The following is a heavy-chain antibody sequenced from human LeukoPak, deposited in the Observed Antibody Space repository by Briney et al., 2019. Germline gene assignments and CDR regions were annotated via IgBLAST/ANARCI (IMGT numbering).Heavy chain of an antibody. CDR3: ARERIPAAGTSTGFDY. CDR1: GGSISSYY. V-gene: IGHV4-59*01. J-gene: IGHJ4*02. D-gene: IGHD6-13*01. CDR2: IYYSGST. Sequence: PSETLSLTCTVSGGSISSYYWSWIRQPPGKGLEWIGYIYYSGSTNYNPSLKSRVTISVDTSKNQFSLKLSSVTAADTAVYYCARERIPAAGTSTGFDYWGQGTLVTVSS.